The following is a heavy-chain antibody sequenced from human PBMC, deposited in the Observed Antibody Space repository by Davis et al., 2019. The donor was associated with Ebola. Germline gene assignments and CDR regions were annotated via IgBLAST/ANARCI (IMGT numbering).Heavy chain of an antibody. D-gene: IGHD2-2*01. CDR2: ISYDGSNK. CDR1: GFTFSNAW. J-gene: IGHJ6*04. CDR3: AREEYCSSTSCFIYYYYGMDV. V-gene: IGHV3-30-3*01. Sequence: GESLKISCAASGFTFSNAWMSWVRQAPGKGLEWVAVISYDGSNKYYADSVKGRFTISRDNSKNTLYLQMNSLRAEDTAVYYCAREEYCSSTSCFIYYYYGMDVWGKGTTVTVSS.